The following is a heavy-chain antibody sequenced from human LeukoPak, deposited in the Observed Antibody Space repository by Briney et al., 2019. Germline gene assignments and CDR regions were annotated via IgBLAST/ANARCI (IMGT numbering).Heavy chain of an antibody. V-gene: IGHV4-34*01. CDR1: GGSFSGYY. D-gene: IGHD6-6*01. CDR2: INHSGST. CDR3: ASSRDRSSIAARRFRVADRHFDY. J-gene: IGHJ4*02. Sequence: TSETLSLTCGVYGGSFSGYYWSWIRQPPGKGLEWIGEINHSGSTNYNASLKSRVTISVDTSKNQFSLKVNSVTAADTAVYYCASSRDRSSIAARRFRVADRHFDYWGQGTLVTVSS.